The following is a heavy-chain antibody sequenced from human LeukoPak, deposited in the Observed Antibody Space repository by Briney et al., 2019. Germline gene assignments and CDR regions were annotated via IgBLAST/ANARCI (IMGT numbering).Heavy chain of an antibody. CDR3: ARSHMYGDYGEDI. J-gene: IGHJ3*02. V-gene: IGHV3-48*03. CDR2: INSVGGTT. CDR1: GFTFNTYG. Sequence: GGSLRLSCVASGFTFNTYGMNWFRQAPGRGLEWISYINSVGGTTFYRDSVKGRFTISRDNANNTLYLQMNSLRAEDAATYYCARSHMYGDYGEDIWGHGTVVAVSS. D-gene: IGHD2-21*01.